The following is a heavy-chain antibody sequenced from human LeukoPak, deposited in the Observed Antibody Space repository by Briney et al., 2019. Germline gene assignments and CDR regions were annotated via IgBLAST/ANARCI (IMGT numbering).Heavy chain of an antibody. V-gene: IGHV1-2*02. J-gene: IGHJ4*02. CDR3: ARANFLYCSSTTCLFDY. D-gene: IGHD2-2*01. CDR2: INPNSGDT. Sequence: ASVKVSCKSSGYTFTDYYMHWVRQAPGHGFEWMGWINPNSGDTNYAQKFHGRVTMTRDTSISTAHMELSRLRSDDTAVYYCARANFLYCSSTTCLFDYWGQGTLVIVSS. CDR1: GYTFTDYY.